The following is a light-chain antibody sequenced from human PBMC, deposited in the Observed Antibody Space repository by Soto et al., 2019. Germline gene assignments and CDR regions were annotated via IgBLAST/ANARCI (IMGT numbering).Light chain of an antibody. CDR2: AAS. CDR1: QTISSY. V-gene: IGKV1-39*01. CDR3: QSCSCSPWT. J-gene: IGKJ1*01. Sequence: DIQMTPASSSLXAAXGXRVSXTCRASQTISSYLNWYQQKPGKAPKLLISAASGLQSGVPSRFSGSGSGTDITRNSSMQPNDVVVTYSYQSCSCSPWTFGRGTKVDIK.